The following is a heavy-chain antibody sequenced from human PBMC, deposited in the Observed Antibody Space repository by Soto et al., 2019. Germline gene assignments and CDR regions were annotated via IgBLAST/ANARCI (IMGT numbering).Heavy chain of an antibody. D-gene: IGHD3-10*01. CDR1: GYTFTIYA. V-gene: IGHV1-3*01. Sequence: ASVKVSCKASGYTFTIYAVHWVRQAPGQRLEWMGWINAGNGNTKYSQKFQGRVTITADKSTSTAYMELSSLRSEDTAVYYCARSLQLLWFGELSYYYYYGMDVWGQGTTVTVSS. CDR3: ARSLQLLWFGELSYYYYYGMDV. CDR2: INAGNGNT. J-gene: IGHJ6*02.